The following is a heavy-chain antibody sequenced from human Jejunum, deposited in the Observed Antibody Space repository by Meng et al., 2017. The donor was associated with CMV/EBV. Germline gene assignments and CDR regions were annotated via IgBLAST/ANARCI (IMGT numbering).Heavy chain of an antibody. J-gene: IGHJ4*02. V-gene: IGHV1-69*05. CDR1: GGTFSGYA. Sequence: CKASGGTFSGYAIGWVRQAPGQGLEWMGGIIPIFETPNYAQRFQGRVTMTTDESTSTAYMELSSLRSDDTAVYYCARGGWELLPFDYWGQGTLVTVSS. D-gene: IGHD1-26*01. CDR3: ARGGWELLPFDY. CDR2: IIPIFETP.